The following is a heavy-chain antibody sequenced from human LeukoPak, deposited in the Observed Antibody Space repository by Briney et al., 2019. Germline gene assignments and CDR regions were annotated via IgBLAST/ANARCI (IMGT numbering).Heavy chain of an antibody. Sequence: GRSLRLSCAASGFSFSNYGMHWVRQAPGKGLERVAVIWYDGSNKYYADSVKGRFTISRDNSKNTLYVQMSSLRAEDTAVYYCARSNNGGWGYCDYWGQGSLVTVSS. V-gene: IGHV3-33*01. CDR1: GFSFSNYG. D-gene: IGHD3-16*01. CDR2: IWYDGSNK. J-gene: IGHJ4*02. CDR3: ARSNNGGWGYCDY.